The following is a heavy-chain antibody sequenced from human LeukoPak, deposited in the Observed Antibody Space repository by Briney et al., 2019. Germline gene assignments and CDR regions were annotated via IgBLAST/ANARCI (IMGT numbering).Heavy chain of an antibody. D-gene: IGHD3-10*01. V-gene: IGHV4-34*01. Sequence: SETLSLTCAVYGGSFSGYYWSWIRQPPGKGLEWIGEINHSGSTNYNPSLKSRVTISVDTSKNQFSLKLSSVTAADTAVYTCARGHILWFGELYYFDYWGQGTLVTVSS. CDR2: INHSGST. CDR3: ARGHILWFGELYYFDY. CDR1: GGSFSGYY. J-gene: IGHJ4*02.